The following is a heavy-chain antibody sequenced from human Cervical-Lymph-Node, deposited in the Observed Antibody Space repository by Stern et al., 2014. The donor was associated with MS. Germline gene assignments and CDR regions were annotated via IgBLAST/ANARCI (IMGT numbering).Heavy chain of an antibody. CDR2: ISFDGSIK. V-gene: IGHV3-30*18. D-gene: IGHD4-17*01. CDR1: GFTFSRYG. CDR3: AKGKSSATVTTDFDY. Sequence: VQLVQSGGGVVQPGRSLRLSCAASGFTFSRYGMHWVRQAPGKGLEWVAVISFDGSIKYYADYVKGRFTLSGDHSKKTLYLQMNSLRAEDTAVYYCAKGKSSATVTTDFDYWGQGTLVTVSS. J-gene: IGHJ4*02.